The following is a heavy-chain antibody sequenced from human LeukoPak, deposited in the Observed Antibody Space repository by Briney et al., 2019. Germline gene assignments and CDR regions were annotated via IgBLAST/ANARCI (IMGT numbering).Heavy chain of an antibody. CDR1: GDSIRSSDYY. J-gene: IGHJ4*02. D-gene: IGHD5-24*01. CDR2: ISDGGST. V-gene: IGHV4-39*07. CDR3: ARGRDGYNFGFDY. Sequence: SSETLSLTCTVSGDSIRSSDYYWGCIRQSPGKGLEWIGTISDGGSTYYNPSLKSRVTISVDTSKNQFSLKLSSVTAADTAVYYCARGRDGYNFGFDYWGQGTLVTVSS.